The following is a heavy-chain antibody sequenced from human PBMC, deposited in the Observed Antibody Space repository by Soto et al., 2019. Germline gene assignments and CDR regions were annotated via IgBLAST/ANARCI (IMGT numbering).Heavy chain of an antibody. CDR3: ARQKTIFGVVFFDY. Sequence: QLQLQESGPGLVKPSETLSLTCTVSGGSISSSSYYWGWIRQPPGKGLEWIGSIYYSRSTYYNPSLKSRVPISVDTSKNQFSLKLSSVTAADTAVYYCARQKTIFGVVFFDYWGQGTLVTVSS. CDR1: GGSISSSSYY. CDR2: IYYSRST. J-gene: IGHJ4*02. D-gene: IGHD3-3*01. V-gene: IGHV4-39*01.